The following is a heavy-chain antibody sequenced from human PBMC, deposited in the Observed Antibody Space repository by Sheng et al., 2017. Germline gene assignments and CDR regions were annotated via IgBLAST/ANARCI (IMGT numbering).Heavy chain of an antibody. CDR3: ARYGGKRFDYFDY. J-gene: IGHJ4*02. CDR1: GYSISSGYY. Sequence: QVQLQESGPGLVKPSETLSLTCAVSGYSISSGYYWGWIRQPPGKGLEWIGSIYHSGSTYYNPSLKSRVTISVDTSKNQFSLKLSSVTAADTAVYYCARYGGKRFDYFDYWGQGTLVTVSS. CDR2: IYHSGST. D-gene: IGHD2-15*01. V-gene: IGHV4-38-2*01.